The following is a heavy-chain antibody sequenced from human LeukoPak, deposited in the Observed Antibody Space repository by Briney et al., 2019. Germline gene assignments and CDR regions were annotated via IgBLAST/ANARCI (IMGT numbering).Heavy chain of an antibody. D-gene: IGHD3-22*01. CDR3: ARTTMRKVVIPDAFDI. J-gene: IGHJ3*02. Sequence: SETLSLTCTVSGGSISSSSYYWGCIRQPPGKGLECIGSIYYSGSTYYNPSLKSRVTISVDTSKHQFSLKLSSVTAADTAVYYCARTTMRKVVIPDAFDIWGQGTMVTVSS. V-gene: IGHV4-39*07. CDR2: IYYSGST. CDR1: GGSISSSSYY.